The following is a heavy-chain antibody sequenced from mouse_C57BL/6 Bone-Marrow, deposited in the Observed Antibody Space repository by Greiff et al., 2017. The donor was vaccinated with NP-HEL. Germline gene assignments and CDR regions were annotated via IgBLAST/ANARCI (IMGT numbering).Heavy chain of an antibody. Sequence: EVKLVESGGGLVQPGGSMKLSCAASGFTFSDAWMDWVRQSPEKGLEWVAGIRNKANNHATYDAESVKGRFTISRASSKSSVYLQMYSVRAEDTGIYYWTRWSESCNYVYYYGKGDWGQRVSVTV. V-gene: IGHV6-6*01. CDR2: IRNKANNHAT. J-gene: IGHJ4*01. CDR1: GFTFSDAW. D-gene: IGHD2-1*01. CDR3: TRWSESCNYVYYYGKGD.